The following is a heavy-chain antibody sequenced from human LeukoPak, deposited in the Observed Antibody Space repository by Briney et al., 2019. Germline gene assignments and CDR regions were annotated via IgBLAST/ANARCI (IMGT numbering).Heavy chain of an antibody. D-gene: IGHD6-19*01. CDR1: GFTFSSYW. CDR3: ARDRGPAHSGWHGPPSNWFDP. J-gene: IGHJ5*02. V-gene: IGHV3-7*03. CDR2: IKQDGSEK. Sequence: GGSLRLSCAASGFTFSSYWMSWVRQAPGKGLGWVANIKQDGSEKYYVDSVKGRFTISRDNAKNSLYLQMNSLRAEDTAVYYCARDRGPAHSGWHGPPSNWFDPWGQGTLVTVSS.